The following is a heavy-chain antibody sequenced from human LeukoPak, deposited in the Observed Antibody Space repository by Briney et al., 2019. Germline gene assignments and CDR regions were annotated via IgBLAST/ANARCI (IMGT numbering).Heavy chain of an antibody. CDR2: ISSSGSTI. CDR3: ARGGSRQQEVPRGLDY. CDR1: GFTFSDYY. J-gene: IGHJ4*02. Sequence: GGSLRLSCAASGFTFSDYYMSWIRQAPGKGLEWVSYISSSGSTIYYADSVKGRFTISRDNAKNSLYLQMNSLRAEDTAVYYCARGGSRQQEVPRGLDYWGQGTLVTVSS. D-gene: IGHD6-13*01. V-gene: IGHV3-11*01.